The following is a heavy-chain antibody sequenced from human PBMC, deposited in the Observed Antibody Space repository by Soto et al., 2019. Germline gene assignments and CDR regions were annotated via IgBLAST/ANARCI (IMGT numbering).Heavy chain of an antibody. CDR3: AKGGYSGYDIDYYYSGMDV. Sequence: GESVKISCAASGFTFSSYAMSWVRQAPGKGLEWVSAISGSGGSTYYADSVKGRFTISRDNSKNTLYLQMNSLRAEDTAVYYCAKGGYSGYDIDYYYSGMDVWGQGTTVTVSS. V-gene: IGHV3-23*01. J-gene: IGHJ6*02. CDR2: ISGSGGST. D-gene: IGHD5-12*01. CDR1: GFTFSSYA.